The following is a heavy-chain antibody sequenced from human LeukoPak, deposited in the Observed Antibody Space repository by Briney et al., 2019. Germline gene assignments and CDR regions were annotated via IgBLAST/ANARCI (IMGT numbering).Heavy chain of an antibody. D-gene: IGHD4-23*01. CDR3: ARGNTVVSRFDAFDI. CDR2: INHSGST. CDR1: GGSLSGYY. J-gene: IGHJ3*02. V-gene: IGHV4-34*01. Sequence: SETLSLTCAVYGGSLSGYYGSWIRQPPGKGLEWIGEINHSGSTNYNPSLESRVTISVDTSKNQFSLKLSSVTAADTAVYYCARGNTVVSRFDAFDIWGQGTMVTVSS.